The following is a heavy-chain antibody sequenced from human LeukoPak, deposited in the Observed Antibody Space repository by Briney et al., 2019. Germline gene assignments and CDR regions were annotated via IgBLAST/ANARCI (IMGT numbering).Heavy chain of an antibody. CDR1: GFTFSSYS. J-gene: IGHJ4*02. CDR3: ARVLRLLFDY. D-gene: IGHD4-17*01. Sequence: GGSLRLSCAASGFTFSSYSMNWVRQAPGKGLEWVANIKQDGSEKYYVDSVKGRFTISRDNAKNSLYLQMNSLRAEDTAVYYCARVLRLLFDYWGQGTLVTVSS. CDR2: IKQDGSEK. V-gene: IGHV3-7*01.